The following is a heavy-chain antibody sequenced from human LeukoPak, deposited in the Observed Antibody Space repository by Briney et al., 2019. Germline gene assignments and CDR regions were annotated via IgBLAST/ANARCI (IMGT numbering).Heavy chain of an antibody. CDR1: GYTFTSYG. CDR2: ISAYNGNT. J-gene: IGHJ4*02. V-gene: IGHV1-18*01. D-gene: IGHD1-26*01. CDR3: ARDPHEWEPEGGYYFDY. Sequence: ASVKVSCKASGYTFTSYGISWVRQAPGQGLEWMGWISAYNGNTNYAQKLQGRVTMTTDTSTSTAYMELRSLRSDDTAVYYCARDPHEWEPEGGYYFDYWGQGTLVTVSS.